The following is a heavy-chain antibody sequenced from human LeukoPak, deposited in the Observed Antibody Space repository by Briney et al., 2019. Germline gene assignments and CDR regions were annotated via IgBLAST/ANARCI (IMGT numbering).Heavy chain of an antibody. CDR3: ARDGSDAFDI. J-gene: IGHJ3*02. CDR1: GGSISSGSYY. CDR2: IYTSGST. Sequence: PSQTLSLTCTVSGGSISSGSYYWSWIRQPAGKGLEWIGRIYTSGSTNYNPSLKSRVTMSVDTSKNQFSLKLSSVTAADTAVYYCARDGSDAFDIWGQGTMVTVSS. V-gene: IGHV4-61*02.